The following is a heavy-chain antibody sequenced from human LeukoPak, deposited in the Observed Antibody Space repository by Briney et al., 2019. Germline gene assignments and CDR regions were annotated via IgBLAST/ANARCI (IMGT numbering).Heavy chain of an antibody. CDR1: GYTFTSNY. V-gene: IGHV1-46*01. Sequence: GASVKVSCKAFGYTFTSNYMHWVRQAPGQGPEWMGVISPSGGSTTYAQKFQGRVTMTRDMSTSTVYMELSSLRSEDTAVYYCARDRGEESDAFDIWGQGTMVTVSS. CDR3: ARDRGEESDAFDI. CDR2: ISPSGGST. D-gene: IGHD3-10*01. J-gene: IGHJ3*02.